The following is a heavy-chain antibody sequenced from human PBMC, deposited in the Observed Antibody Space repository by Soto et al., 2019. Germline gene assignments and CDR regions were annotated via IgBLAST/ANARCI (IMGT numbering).Heavy chain of an antibody. CDR1: GGSFSGYY. Sequence: QVQLQQWGAGLLKPSETLSLTCAVYGGSFSGYYWSWIRQPPGKGLEWIGEINHSGSTNYNPSLKSRVTISVDTSKNQLSLKLSSVTAADTAVYYCGTSFPATPLFDLWGQGTLVTASS. CDR3: GTSFPATPLFDL. J-gene: IGHJ5*02. D-gene: IGHD2-15*01. V-gene: IGHV4-34*01. CDR2: INHSGST.